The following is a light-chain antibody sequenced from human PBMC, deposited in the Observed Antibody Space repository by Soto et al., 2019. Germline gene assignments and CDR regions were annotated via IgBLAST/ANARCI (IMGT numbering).Light chain of an antibody. J-gene: IGKJ1*01. V-gene: IGKV1-5*03. CDR1: QTISSW. Sequence: IEVTQSPSSVAASLGDRVTITCRASQTISSWLAWYQQKPGKTPKLLIYKASTLNSGVPSRFSGSGSGTEFTLTISSLQPDDFATYNCQHYNSYSEAFGQGTKVDI. CDR3: QHYNSYSEA. CDR2: KAS.